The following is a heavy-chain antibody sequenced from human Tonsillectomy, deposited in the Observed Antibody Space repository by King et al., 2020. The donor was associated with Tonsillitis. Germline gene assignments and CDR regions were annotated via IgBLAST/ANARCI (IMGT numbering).Heavy chain of an antibody. J-gene: IGHJ4*02. D-gene: IGHD2-15*01. V-gene: IGHV3-23*03. Sequence: VQLVESGGGLVQPGGSLRLSCAASGFTFSSYAMRWVRQAPGQWLEWVSVIYSGGSSPYYADSVKGRFNISRDNSKNTLYLQMNSLRAEDTAVYYCAKNDRVVAAAQFDYWGQGTLVTVSS. CDR2: IYSGGSSP. CDR1: GFTFSSYA. CDR3: AKNDRVVAAAQFDY.